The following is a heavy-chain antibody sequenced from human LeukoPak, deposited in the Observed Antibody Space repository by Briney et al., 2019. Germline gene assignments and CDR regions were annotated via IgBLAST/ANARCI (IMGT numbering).Heavy chain of an antibody. CDR3: ARGIAAAGTALYN. Sequence: GGSLRLSCAVSGFTVSSNYMSWVRQAPGKGLEWVSVIYSDGSTYPADSVKGRFTISRDNSKNTLYLQINSLRAEDTAVYYCARGIAAAGTALYNWGQGTLLTVSS. CDR2: IYSDGST. D-gene: IGHD6-13*01. J-gene: IGHJ4*02. V-gene: IGHV3-53*01. CDR1: GFTVSSNY.